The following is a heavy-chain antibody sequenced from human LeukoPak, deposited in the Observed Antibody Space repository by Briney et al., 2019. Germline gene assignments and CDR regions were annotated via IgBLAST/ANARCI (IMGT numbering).Heavy chain of an antibody. V-gene: IGHV3-30*18. CDR1: GFTFSSYG. Sequence: PGGSLRLSCAASGFTFSSYGMHWVRQAPGKGLEWVAVISYDGSNKYYADSVKGRFTIPRDNSKNTLYLQMNSLRAEDTAVYYCAKDRVVVVPAAMSLSYYYYYGMDVWGQGTTVTVSS. CDR2: ISYDGSNK. J-gene: IGHJ6*02. D-gene: IGHD2-2*01. CDR3: AKDRVVVVPAAMSLSYYYYYGMDV.